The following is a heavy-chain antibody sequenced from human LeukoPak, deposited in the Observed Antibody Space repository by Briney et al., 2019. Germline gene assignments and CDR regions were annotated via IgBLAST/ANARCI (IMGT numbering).Heavy chain of an antibody. Sequence: GGSLRLSCAASGFTFSSYWMDWVRQAPGKGLEWVANIKQDGSEKYYVDSVKGRFTISRDNARNSLYLQISNLRAEDTAVYYCASGDYSNYDYWGQGTLVTVSS. V-gene: IGHV3-7*01. CDR1: GFTFSSYW. CDR2: IKQDGSEK. CDR3: ASGDYSNYDY. J-gene: IGHJ4*02. D-gene: IGHD4-11*01.